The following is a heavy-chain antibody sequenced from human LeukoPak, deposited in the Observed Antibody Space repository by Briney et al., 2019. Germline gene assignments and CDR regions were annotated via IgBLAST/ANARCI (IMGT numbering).Heavy chain of an antibody. D-gene: IGHD1-26*01. Sequence: ASVKVSCKASGYTFTSYAMNWVRQAPGQGLEWMGWISAYNGNTNYAQKLQGRVTMTTDTSTSTAYMELRSLRSDDTAVYYCARGQNSGSHWSEDYYYGMDVWGQGTTVTVSS. CDR3: ARGQNSGSHWSEDYYYGMDV. J-gene: IGHJ6*02. V-gene: IGHV1-18*01. CDR2: ISAYNGNT. CDR1: GYTFTSYA.